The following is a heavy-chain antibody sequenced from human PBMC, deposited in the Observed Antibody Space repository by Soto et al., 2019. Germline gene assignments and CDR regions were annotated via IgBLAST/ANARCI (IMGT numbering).Heavy chain of an antibody. CDR1: GYTLTELS. D-gene: IGHD3-16*02. CDR3: ATSRGYPFTLHFDY. CDR2: FDPEDGET. Sequence: ASVKVSCKVSGYTLTELSMHWVRQAPGKGLEWMGGFDPEDGETIYAQKFQGRVTMTEDTSTDTAYMELSSLRSEDTAVYYCATSRGYPFTLHFDYWGQGPLVTVSS. J-gene: IGHJ4*02. V-gene: IGHV1-24*01.